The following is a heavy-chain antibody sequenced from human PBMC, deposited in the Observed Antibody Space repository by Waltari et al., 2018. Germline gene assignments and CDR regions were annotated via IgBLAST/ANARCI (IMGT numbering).Heavy chain of an antibody. CDR2: RNYDGSQK. D-gene: IGHD2-2*01. J-gene: IGHJ4*02. CDR3: AKSRGFEY. CDR1: GFTFSRYW. V-gene: IGHV3-7*01. Sequence: EVQLVESGGGLVQPGGSLRLSCGASGFTFSRYWMSWVRQTPGKGREWVANRNYDGSQKYYVDSVKGRFTISRDNAKNSVYLQMNSLRVEDTAVYYCAKSRGFEYWGQGTLITVSS.